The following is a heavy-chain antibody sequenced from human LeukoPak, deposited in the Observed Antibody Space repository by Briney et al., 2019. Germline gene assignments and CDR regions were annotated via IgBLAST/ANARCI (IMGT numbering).Heavy chain of an antibody. V-gene: IGHV3-7*04. Sequence: GGSLRLSCAASGFTFSSSYMNWVRQIPGKGLEWVANINQDGSQIYHVDSVKGRFTIYRDNDKNSLYLQMNSLRAEDTAVYYCAKGLYMGGQGTLVTVSS. D-gene: IGHD2-2*02. CDR1: GFTFSSSY. J-gene: IGHJ4*02. CDR3: AKGLYM. CDR2: INQDGSQI.